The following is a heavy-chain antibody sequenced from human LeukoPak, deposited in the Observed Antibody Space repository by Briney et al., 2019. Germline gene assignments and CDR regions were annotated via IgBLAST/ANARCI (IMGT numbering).Heavy chain of an antibody. J-gene: IGHJ3*01. Sequence: GGSLRLSCAASGFTFSGFWMSWVRQSPERGLEWVANIKQDGSEKYYVDSVKGRFAISRDNAKNSLYLQMNSLRAEDTAVYYCVKDIQLSTWGLGTMVTVSS. CDR1: GFTFSGFW. CDR2: IKQDGSEK. CDR3: VKDIQLST. D-gene: IGHD5-24*01. V-gene: IGHV3-7*04.